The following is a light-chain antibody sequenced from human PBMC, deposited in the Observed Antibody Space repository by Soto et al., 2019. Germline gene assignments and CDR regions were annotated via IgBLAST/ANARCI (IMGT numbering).Light chain of an antibody. J-gene: IGLJ3*02. Sequence: QTVVTQEPSFSVSPGRTVTVTCGLSSGSVSTSYYPSWYQQTPGQAPRTLIYSTNTRSSGVPDRFSGSILGNKAALTITGAKADDESDYYCVLYMGSGIWVFGGGTKLTVL. V-gene: IGLV8-61*01. CDR2: STN. CDR3: VLYMGSGIWV. CDR1: SGSVSTSYY.